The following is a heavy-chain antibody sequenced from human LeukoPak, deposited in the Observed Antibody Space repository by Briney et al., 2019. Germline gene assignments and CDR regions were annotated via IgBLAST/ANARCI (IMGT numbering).Heavy chain of an antibody. CDR1: GDSISSYY. CDR2: IYTSGST. Sequence: SETLSLTCTVSGDSISSYYWSWIRQPAGKGLEWIGRIYTSGSTNYNPSLKSRVTMSVDTSKNQFPLKLSSVTAADTAVYYCARDREVRGVLAYYGMDVWGQGTTVTVSS. V-gene: IGHV4-4*07. D-gene: IGHD3-10*01. J-gene: IGHJ6*02. CDR3: ARDREVRGVLAYYGMDV.